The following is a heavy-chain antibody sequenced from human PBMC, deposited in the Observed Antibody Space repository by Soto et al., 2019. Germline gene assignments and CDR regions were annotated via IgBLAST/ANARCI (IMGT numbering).Heavy chain of an antibody. V-gene: IGHV3-21*02. Sequence: EVQLVESGGGLVKPGGSLRLSCAASGFIFSQYSMNWVRQAPGKGLEWVSSISSTGALMYYADSVKGRFTIARDDADNSLYCQMNSLTVEPTALHYCARDRLELDILVGGRIDDWGQGGLVTVSS. D-gene: IGHD3-22*01. J-gene: IGHJ4*02. CDR1: GFIFSQYS. CDR3: ARDRLELDILVGGRIDD. CDR2: ISSTGALM.